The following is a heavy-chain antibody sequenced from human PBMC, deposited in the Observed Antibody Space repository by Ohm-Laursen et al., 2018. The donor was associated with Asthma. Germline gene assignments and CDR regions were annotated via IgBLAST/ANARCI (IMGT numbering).Heavy chain of an antibody. V-gene: IGHV3-23*01. J-gene: IGHJ4*02. CDR1: GFIISTYD. Sequence: SLRLSCTASGFIISTYDMSWVRQAPGKGLEWVSSIRGSADRTVYAGPVKGRFTISRDTSKNTLYLEMNSLRAEDTALYYCAKVRDIVASPFDYWGQGTLVTVSS. CDR2: IRGSADRT. CDR3: AKVRDIVASPFDY. D-gene: IGHD5-12*01.